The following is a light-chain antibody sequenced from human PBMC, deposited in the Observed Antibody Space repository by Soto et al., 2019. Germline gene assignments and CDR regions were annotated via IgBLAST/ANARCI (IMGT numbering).Light chain of an antibody. J-gene: IGKJ5*01. CDR3: QQYNNWPPSIT. Sequence: IVVTQSPGTLSVSLGERATISCRAVQGVSSYLAWYQKKPGQAPRLLIYGASTRATGIPARFSGSGSGTEFTLTISSLQSEDFAVYYCQQYNNWPPSITFGQGTRLEI. V-gene: IGKV3-15*01. CDR1: QGVSSY. CDR2: GAS.